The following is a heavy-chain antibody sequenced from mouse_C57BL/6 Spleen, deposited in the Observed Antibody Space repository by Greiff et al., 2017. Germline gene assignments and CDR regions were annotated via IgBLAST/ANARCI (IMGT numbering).Heavy chain of an antibody. Sequence: ESGPGLVKPSQSLSLTCSVTGYSITSGYYWNWIRQFPGNNLEWMGYISYDGSNNYNPSLKNRISITRDTSTNQFFLKLNSVTTEDRSTYYCARVAAIYDGNAFDYWGQGTTLTVSS. CDR3: ARVAAIYDGNAFDY. J-gene: IGHJ2*01. D-gene: IGHD2-1*01. CDR1: GYSITSGYY. V-gene: IGHV3-6*01. CDR2: ISYDGSN.